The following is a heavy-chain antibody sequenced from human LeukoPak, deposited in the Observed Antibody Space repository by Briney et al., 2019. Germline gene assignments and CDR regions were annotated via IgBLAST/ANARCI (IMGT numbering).Heavy chain of an antibody. D-gene: IGHD5/OR15-5a*01. CDR1: GFTFSSYW. Sequence: QPGGSLRLSCAASGFTFSSYWMSWVRQAPGKGLEWVANIKQDGSEKYYVDSVKGRFTISRDNAKNSLYLQMNSLRAEDTAVYYCARDAPFSVARSYYYGMDVWGQGTTVTVSS. J-gene: IGHJ6*02. CDR2: IKQDGSEK. CDR3: ARDAPFSVARSYYYGMDV. V-gene: IGHV3-7*01.